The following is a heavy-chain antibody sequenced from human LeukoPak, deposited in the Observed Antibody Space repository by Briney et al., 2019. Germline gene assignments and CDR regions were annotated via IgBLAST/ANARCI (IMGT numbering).Heavy chain of an antibody. CDR2: ISGSGGST. Sequence: PGGSLRLSCAASGFTFSNYAMHWVRQAPGKGLEWVSLISGSGGSTNYADSVKGRFTISRDNSKNTLYLQMNSLRAEDTGVYFCAKVPLRRYCFDYWGGGTLVTVSS. CDR1: GFTFSNYA. D-gene: IGHD3-3*01. J-gene: IGHJ4*02. CDR3: AKVPLRRYCFDY. V-gene: IGHV3-23*01.